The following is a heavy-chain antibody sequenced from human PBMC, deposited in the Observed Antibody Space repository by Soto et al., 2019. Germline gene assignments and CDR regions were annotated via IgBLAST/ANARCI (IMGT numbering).Heavy chain of an antibody. CDR3: VRDGTKTLRDWFDP. J-gene: IGHJ5*02. CDR1: GASISGFY. CDR2: IYATGTT. Sequence: LSLTCSVSGASISGFYWSWIRKSAGKGLEWIGRIYATGTTDYNPSLKSRVMMSVDTSKKQFSLKLRSVTAADTAVYYCVRDGTKTLRDWFDPWGQGISVTVSS. V-gene: IGHV4-4*07. D-gene: IGHD1-1*01.